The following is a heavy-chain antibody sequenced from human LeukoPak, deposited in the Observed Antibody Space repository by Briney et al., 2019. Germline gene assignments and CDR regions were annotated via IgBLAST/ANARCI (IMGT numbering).Heavy chain of an antibody. CDR1: GYTFTGYY. CDR2: IIPILGIA. D-gene: IGHD6-6*01. Sequence: SVKVSCKASGYTFTGYYMHWVRQAPGQGLEWMGRIIPILGIANYAQKFQGRVTITADKSTSTAYMELSSLRSEDTAVYYCARDKKSSYYYYGMDVWGQGTTVTVSS. J-gene: IGHJ6*02. CDR3: ARDKKSSYYYYGMDV. V-gene: IGHV1-69*04.